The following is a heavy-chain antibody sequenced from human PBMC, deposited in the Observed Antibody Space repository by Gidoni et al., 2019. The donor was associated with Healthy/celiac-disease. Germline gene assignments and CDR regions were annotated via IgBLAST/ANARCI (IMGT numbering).Heavy chain of an antibody. CDR1: TFSSYA. J-gene: IGHJ3*02. Sequence: TFSSYALSGVRTAPGKGLEWVSAISGSGGSTYYADSVKGRFTISRDNSKNTLYLQMNSLRAEDTAVYYCAKVGYSSGWYPGDDAFDIWGQGTMVTVSS. D-gene: IGHD6-19*01. CDR2: ISGSGGST. V-gene: IGHV3-23*01. CDR3: AKVGYSSGWYPGDDAFDI.